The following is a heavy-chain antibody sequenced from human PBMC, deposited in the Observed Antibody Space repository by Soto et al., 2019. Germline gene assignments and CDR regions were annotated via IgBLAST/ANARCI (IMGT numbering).Heavy chain of an antibody. CDR2: MNPNSGNT. Sequence: ASVEVSCKASGYTFTSYDINLVGQANGQGLEWMGWMNPNSGNTGYAQKFQGRVTMTRNTSISTAYMELSSLRSEDTAVYYCARGIIGTGYYYYMDVWGKGTTVTVSS. CDR1: GYTFTSYD. D-gene: IGHD6-13*01. J-gene: IGHJ6*03. V-gene: IGHV1-8*02. CDR3: ARGIIGTGYYYYMDV.